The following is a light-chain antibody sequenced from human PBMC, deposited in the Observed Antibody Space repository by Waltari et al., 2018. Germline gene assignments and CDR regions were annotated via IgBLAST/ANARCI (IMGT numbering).Light chain of an antibody. CDR3: QSYDNSLTVL. V-gene: IGLV1-40*01. CDR1: SSNIGAGYD. CDR2: GNT. Sequence: QSVLTQPPSVSGAPGQRVTISCTGSSSNIGAGYDVHWYQQLPVRAPKLLIYGNTNRPSGVPARVSGAKSGTSASLAITGLQAEDEADYYCQSYDNSLTVLFGGGTKLTVL. J-gene: IGLJ2*01.